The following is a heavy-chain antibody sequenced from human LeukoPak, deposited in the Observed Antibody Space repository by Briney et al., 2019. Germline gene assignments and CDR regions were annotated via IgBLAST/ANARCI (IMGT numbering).Heavy chain of an antibody. J-gene: IGHJ4*02. CDR3: ARGRAFYYYDSSGYYDY. V-gene: IGHV4-34*01. CDR2: INHSGST. D-gene: IGHD3-22*01. Sequence: SETLSLTCAVYGGSFSGYYWSWIRQPPGKGLEWIGEINHSGSTNYNPSLKSRVTISVDTSKNQFSLKLSSVTAADTAVYYCARGRAFYYYDSSGYYDYWGQGTLVTVSS. CDR1: GGSFSGYY.